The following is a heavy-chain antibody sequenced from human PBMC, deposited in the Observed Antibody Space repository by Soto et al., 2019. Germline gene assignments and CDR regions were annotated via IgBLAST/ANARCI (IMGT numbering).Heavy chain of an antibody. CDR1: GGSISSSSYY. V-gene: IGHV4-39*01. J-gene: IGHJ3*02. Sequence: QLQLQESGPGLVKPSETLSLTCTVSGGSISSSSYYWGWIRQPPGKGLEWIGSIYYSGSTYYNPSLKSRVTISVDTSKNQFSLKLSSVTAADTAVYYCASPFTEQWPKDEDAFDIWGQGTMVTVSS. CDR2: IYYSGST. D-gene: IGHD6-19*01. CDR3: ASPFTEQWPKDEDAFDI.